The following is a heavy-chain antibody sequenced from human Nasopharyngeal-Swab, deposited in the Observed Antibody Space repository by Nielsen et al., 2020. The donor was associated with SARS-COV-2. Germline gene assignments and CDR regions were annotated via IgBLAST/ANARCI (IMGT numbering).Heavy chain of an antibody. CDR1: GFTFSSYA. CDR3: AREEEVIAATPRSHYYGMDA. V-gene: IGHV3-30*04. D-gene: IGHD2-15*01. Sequence: GGSLRLSCAASGFTFSSYAMHWVRQAPGKGLEWVAVISYDGSNKYYADSVKGRFTISRDNSKNTLYLQMNSLRAEDTAVYYCAREEEVIAATPRSHYYGMDAWGQGTTVTVSS. J-gene: IGHJ6*02. CDR2: ISYDGSNK.